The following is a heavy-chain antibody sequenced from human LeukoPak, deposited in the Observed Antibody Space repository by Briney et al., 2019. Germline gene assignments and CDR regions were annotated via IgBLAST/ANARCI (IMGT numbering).Heavy chain of an antibody. CDR3: ARDRHYYDSSGGGVDY. V-gene: IGHV3-11*04. D-gene: IGHD3-22*01. CDR2: ISSSGSTI. CDR1: GFTFSDYY. J-gene: IGHJ4*02. Sequence: GSLRLSCAASGFTFSDYYMSWIRQAPGKGLEWVSYISSSGSTIYYADSVKGRFTISRDNAKNSLYLQMNSLRAEDTAVYYCARDRHYYDSSGGGVDYWGQGTLVTVSS.